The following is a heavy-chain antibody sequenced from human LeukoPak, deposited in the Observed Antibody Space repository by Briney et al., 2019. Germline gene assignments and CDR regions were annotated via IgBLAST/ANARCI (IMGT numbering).Heavy chain of an antibody. CDR1: GGSISSSSYY. V-gene: IGHV4-39*01. J-gene: IGHJ2*01. Sequence: SETLSLTCTVSGGSISSSSYYWGWIRQPPGKGLEWIGSIYYSGNTYHNPSLKSRITISVDTSKNQFSLKLSSVTAADTAVYYCARLGTTGTNWYFDLWGRGTLVTVSS. D-gene: IGHD1-1*01. CDR2: IYYSGNT. CDR3: ARLGTTGTNWYFDL.